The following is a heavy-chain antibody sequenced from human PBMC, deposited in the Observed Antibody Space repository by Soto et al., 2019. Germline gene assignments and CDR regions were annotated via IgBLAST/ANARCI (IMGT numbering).Heavy chain of an antibody. J-gene: IGHJ4*02. CDR1: GGSFTSNNW. D-gene: IGHD1-7*01. Sequence: SETLSLTCAVSGGSFTSNNWWTWVRQPPGQGLEWIGEIYRTGSTNYNPSLKSRVTISLDKSENQFSLRVTSLTAADTAVYYCASRDPGTSVDYWGQGTLVTVSS. CDR2: IYRTGST. CDR3: ASRDPGTSVDY. V-gene: IGHV4-4*02.